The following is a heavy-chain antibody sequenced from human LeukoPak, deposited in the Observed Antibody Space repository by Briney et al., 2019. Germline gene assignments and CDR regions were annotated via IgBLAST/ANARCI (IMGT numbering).Heavy chain of an antibody. V-gene: IGHV1-2*02. CDR1: GGTFSSYA. CDR3: ARPHYFYYCMDV. Sequence: GASVKVSCKASGGTFSSYAISWVRQAPGQGLEWMGWINPNSGGTNYAQKFQGRVTMTRDTSISTAYMELSRLRSDDTAVYYCARPHYFYYCMDVWGKGTTVTVSS. J-gene: IGHJ6*03. CDR2: INPNSGGT.